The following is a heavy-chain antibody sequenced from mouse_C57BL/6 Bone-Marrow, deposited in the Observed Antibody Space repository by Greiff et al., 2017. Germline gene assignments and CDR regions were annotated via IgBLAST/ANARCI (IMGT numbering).Heavy chain of an antibody. CDR2: ISSGGSYT. CDR3: ARRGCYYGSGGYFDV. D-gene: IGHD1-1*01. J-gene: IGHJ1*03. V-gene: IGHV5-6*01. Sequence: EVKLVESGGDLVKPGGSLKLSCAASGFTFSSYGMSWVRQTPDKRLEWVATISSGGSYTSYPDSVKGRFTISRDNAKNPLYLQMQSLKSEDTDEYDSARRGCYYGSGGYFDVWGTGTTVTVSS. CDR1: GFTFSSYG.